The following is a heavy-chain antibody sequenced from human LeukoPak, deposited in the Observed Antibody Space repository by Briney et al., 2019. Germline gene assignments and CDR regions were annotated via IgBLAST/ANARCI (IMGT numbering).Heavy chain of an antibody. V-gene: IGHV3-23*01. J-gene: IGHJ6*02. CDR2: IDAGGGTT. Sequence: GGSLRLSCAASGFTFTSYAMTWVRQAPGKGLEWVSSIDAGGGTTYHSDSVKGRFTISRDNSMNTLYLQMNSLRADDTAVYYCGRPTKYWLVRGDGVDVWGRGTTVTVSS. CDR1: GFTFTSYA. D-gene: IGHD6-19*01. CDR3: GRPTKYWLVRGDGVDV.